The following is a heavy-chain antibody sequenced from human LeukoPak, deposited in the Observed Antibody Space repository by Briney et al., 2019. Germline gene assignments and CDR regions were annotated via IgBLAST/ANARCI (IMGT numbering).Heavy chain of an antibody. CDR3: ARQGYSSGK. V-gene: IGHV3-7*01. J-gene: IGHJ4*02. CDR1: GFTFSNYW. CDR2: IQRDGSEK. Sequence: PGGSLRLSCAASGFTFSNYWMNWVRQAPGKGLGWVASIQRDGSEKYYVESVKGRFTISRDNAKNSLYLQMNSLRAEDTAVYYCARQGYSSGKWGQGTLVTVSS. D-gene: IGHD6-19*01.